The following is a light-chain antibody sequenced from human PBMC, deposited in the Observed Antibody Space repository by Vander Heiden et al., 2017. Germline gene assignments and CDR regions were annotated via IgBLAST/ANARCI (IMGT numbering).Light chain of an antibody. J-gene: IGKJ3*01. CDR3: MQAIQTPYT. CDR2: LAS. V-gene: IGKV2-28*01. Sequence: VLPQSLRSLPVTPGEPSSISCRSHQTPLHSNGYYYLEWLLEKPGQSPQLLIYLASNRASGVADRFSGRGAGTDFTLKISRVEADDVGLYSRMQAIQTPYTFGHGTRVDIK. CDR1: QTPLHSNGYYY.